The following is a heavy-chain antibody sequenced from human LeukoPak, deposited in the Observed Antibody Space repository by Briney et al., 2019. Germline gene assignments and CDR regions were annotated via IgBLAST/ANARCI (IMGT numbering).Heavy chain of an antibody. J-gene: IGHJ4*02. Sequence: SQTLSLTCTVSGGSISSGDYYWSWIRQPPGKGLEWIGYIYYSGSTYYNPSLKSRVTISVDTSKNQFSLKLSSVTAADTAVYYCARGSTVVVPLDYWGQGTLVTVSS. CDR3: ARGSTVVVPLDY. CDR2: IYYSGST. D-gene: IGHD2-2*01. CDR1: GGSISSGDYY. V-gene: IGHV4-30-4*08.